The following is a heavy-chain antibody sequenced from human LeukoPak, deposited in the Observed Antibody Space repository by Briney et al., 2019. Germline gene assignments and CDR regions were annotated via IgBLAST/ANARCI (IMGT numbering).Heavy chain of an antibody. CDR3: ARRRYDILTGYYYFDY. CDR2: IYPGDSDT. V-gene: IGHV5-51*01. J-gene: IGHJ4*02. Sequence: GESLKISCKGSGYRFTTYWIGWVRQRPGKGLEWMGIIYPGDSDTRYSPSFQGQVTISADKSISTAYLQWSSLKSSDTAMYYCARRRYDILTGYYYFDYWGQGTLVTVSS. D-gene: IGHD3-9*01. CDR1: GYRFTTYW.